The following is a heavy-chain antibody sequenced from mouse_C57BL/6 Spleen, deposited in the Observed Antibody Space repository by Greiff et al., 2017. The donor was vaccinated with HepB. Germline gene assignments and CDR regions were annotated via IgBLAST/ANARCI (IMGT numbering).Heavy chain of an antibody. V-gene: IGHV1-22*01. Sequence: VQLKQSGPELVKPGASVKMSCKASGYTFTDYNMHWVKQSHGKSLEWIGYINPNNGGTSYNQKFKGKATLTVNKSSSTAYMELRSLTSEDSAVYYCASGLGWSQGAYWGQGTLVTVSA. J-gene: IGHJ3*01. CDR1: GYTFTDYN. CDR3: ASGLGWSQGAY. D-gene: IGHD2-3*01. CDR2: INPNNGGT.